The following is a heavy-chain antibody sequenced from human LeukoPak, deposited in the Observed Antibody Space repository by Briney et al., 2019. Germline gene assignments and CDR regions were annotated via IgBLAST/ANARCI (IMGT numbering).Heavy chain of an antibody. Sequence: SETLSLTCTVSGGSISSYYWSWIRQPPGKGLEWIGYIYYSGSTNYNPSLKSRVTISVDTSKNQFSLKLSSVTAAATAVYYCARDGDSSSLDYWGQGTLVTVSS. J-gene: IGHJ4*02. D-gene: IGHD6-13*01. CDR1: GGSISSYY. CDR3: ARDGDSSSLDY. V-gene: IGHV4-59*01. CDR2: IYYSGST.